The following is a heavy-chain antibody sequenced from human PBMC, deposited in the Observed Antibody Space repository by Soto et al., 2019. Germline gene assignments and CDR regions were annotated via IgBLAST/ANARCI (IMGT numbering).Heavy chain of an antibody. Sequence: QVQLVQSGPEVRKPGASVKVSCKASGYIFSRYGISWVRQAPGQGLEWMGWISGYNGNTKFGERVQGRVNVTTDTSRRTAYRGLRGLRSDDTAVYYCGGGAEAKRNYNVLDAGGQGTRSSSR. CDR1: GYIFSRYG. D-gene: IGHD3-10*02. V-gene: IGHV1-18*01. CDR2: ISGYNGNT. CDR3: GGGAEAKRNYNVLDA. J-gene: IGHJ6*02.